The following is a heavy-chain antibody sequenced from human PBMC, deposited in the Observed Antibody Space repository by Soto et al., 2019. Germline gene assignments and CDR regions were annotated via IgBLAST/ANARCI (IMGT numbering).Heavy chain of an antibody. V-gene: IGHV2-5*02. CDR1: GFSLSTSGVG. CDR3: AHRQIGSTMVRGVMNAFDI. CDR2: IYWDDDK. D-gene: IGHD3-10*01. Sequence: QITLKESGPTLVKPTQTLTLTCTFSGFSLSTSGVGVGWIRQPPGKALEWLALIYWDDDKRYSPSLQSRLTITKDTSKNQVVLTMTNMDPVDTATYYCAHRQIGSTMVRGVMNAFDIWGQGTMVTVSS. J-gene: IGHJ3*02.